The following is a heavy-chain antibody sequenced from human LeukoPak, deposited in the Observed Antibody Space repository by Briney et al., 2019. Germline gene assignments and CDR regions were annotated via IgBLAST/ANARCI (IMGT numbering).Heavy chain of an antibody. CDR1: GFTFSSYW. D-gene: IGHD3-10*01. CDR3: ARASWVYYGSGSDFDY. J-gene: IGHJ4*02. CDR2: INSDGSST. Sequence: GGSLRLSCAASGFTFSSYWMHWVRQAPGKGLVWVSRINSDGSSTSYADSVKGRLTIPRDNAKNTLYLQMNSLRAEDTAVYYCARASWVYYGSGSDFDYWGQGTLVTVSS. V-gene: IGHV3-74*01.